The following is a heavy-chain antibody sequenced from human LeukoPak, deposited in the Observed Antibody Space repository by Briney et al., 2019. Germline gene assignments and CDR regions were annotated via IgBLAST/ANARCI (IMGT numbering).Heavy chain of an antibody. CDR1: GFTFSSYG. Sequence: GGSLRLSCAASGFTFSSYGMHWVRQAPGKGLEWVAFIRYDGSNKYYADSVKGRFTISRDNSKNTLYLQMNSLRAEDTAVYYCAKEASGELLGLGYYYYYYMDVWGKGTTVTISS. J-gene: IGHJ6*03. D-gene: IGHD3-10*01. V-gene: IGHV3-30*02. CDR3: AKEASGELLGLGYYYYYYMDV. CDR2: IRYDGSNK.